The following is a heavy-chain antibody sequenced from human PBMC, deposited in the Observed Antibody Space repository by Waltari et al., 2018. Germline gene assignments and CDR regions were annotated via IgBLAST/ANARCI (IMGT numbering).Heavy chain of an antibody. CDR3: ASAESLVRGDY. V-gene: IGHV1-69*04. CDR2: IIPILGIA. CDR1: GGTFTTYA. D-gene: IGHD3-10*01. J-gene: IGHJ4*02. Sequence: QVQLVQSGAEVKKPGSSVKVSCKASGGTFTTYALHWVRQAPGQGLEWMGRIIPILGIANYAQKFQGRVTISADKSTSTAYMELSSLRSEDTAVYYCASAESLVRGDYWGQGTLVTVSS.